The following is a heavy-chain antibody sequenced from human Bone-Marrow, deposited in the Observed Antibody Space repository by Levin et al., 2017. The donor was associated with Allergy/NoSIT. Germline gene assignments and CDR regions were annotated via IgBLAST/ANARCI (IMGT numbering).Heavy chain of an antibody. CDR2: ISGNSLNT. Sequence: GESLKISCKTSGYSFTSYGVSWVRQAPGQGPEWMGWISGNSLNTNYAQKFMGRLTMATDTSTSTAYMELRSLRFDDTAVYYCGRLIPVPGKGSFSYYGMDVWGQGTTVTVPS. D-gene: IGHD6-19*01. CDR3: GRLIPVPGKGSFSYYGMDV. J-gene: IGHJ6*02. CDR1: GYSFTSYG. V-gene: IGHV1-18*01.